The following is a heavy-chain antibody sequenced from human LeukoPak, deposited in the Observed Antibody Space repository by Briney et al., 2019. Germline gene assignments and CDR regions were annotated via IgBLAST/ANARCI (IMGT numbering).Heavy chain of an antibody. D-gene: IGHD3-22*01. J-gene: IGHJ4*02. Sequence: GGSLRLSCSVFGFTFSSYTMHWVRQAPGKGLEWVAVIWYDGSNKYYADSVKGRFTISRDNSKNTLYLQMNSLRAEDTAVYYCARAIYDSSGYSIDYWGQGTLVTVSS. CDR2: IWYDGSNK. V-gene: IGHV3-33*08. CDR1: GFTFSSYT. CDR3: ARAIYDSSGYSIDY.